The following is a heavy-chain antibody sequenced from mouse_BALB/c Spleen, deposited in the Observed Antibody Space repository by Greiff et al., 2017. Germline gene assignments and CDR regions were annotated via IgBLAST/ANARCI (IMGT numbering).Heavy chain of an antibody. CDR1: GFTFNNYW. CDR3: TRSTMIRDYAMDY. V-gene: IGHV6-6*02. J-gene: IGHJ4*01. Sequence: EVKVEESGGGLVQPGGSMKLSCVASGFTFNNYWMNWVRQSPEKGLEWVAEIRLKSNNYATHYAESVKGRFTISRDDSKSSVYLQMNNLRAEDTGIYYCTRSTMIRDYAMDYWGQGTSVTVSS. D-gene: IGHD2-4*01. CDR2: IRLKSNNYAT.